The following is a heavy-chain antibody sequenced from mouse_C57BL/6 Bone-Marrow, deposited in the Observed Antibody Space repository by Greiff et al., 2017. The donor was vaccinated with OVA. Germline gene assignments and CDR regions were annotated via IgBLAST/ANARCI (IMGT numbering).Heavy chain of an antibody. CDR3: ARDPSTTVVAMDY. Sequence: EVKVEESGGGLVKPGGSLKLSCAASGFTFSSYAMSWVRQTPEKRLEWVATISDGGSYTYYPDNVKGRFTISRDNAQNTLYLQMSHLKSEDTAMYYCARDPSTTVVAMDYWGQGTSVTVSS. J-gene: IGHJ4*01. CDR2: ISDGGSYT. CDR1: GFTFSSYA. D-gene: IGHD1-1*01. V-gene: IGHV5-4*01.